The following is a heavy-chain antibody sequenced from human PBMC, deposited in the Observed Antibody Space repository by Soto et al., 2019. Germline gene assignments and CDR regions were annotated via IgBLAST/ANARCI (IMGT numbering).Heavy chain of an antibody. V-gene: IGHV3-33*01. CDR1: GFTFSSYG. CDR2: IWYDGSNK. D-gene: IGHD6-6*01. Sequence: QVQLVESGGGVVQPGRSLRLSCAASGFTFSSYGMHWVRQAPGKGLEWVAVIWYDGSNKYYADSVKGRFTISRDNSKKTLYLQMNSLRAEDTAVYYCARDPSSSLPRYYFDYWGQGTLVTVSS. CDR3: ARDPSSSLPRYYFDY. J-gene: IGHJ4*02.